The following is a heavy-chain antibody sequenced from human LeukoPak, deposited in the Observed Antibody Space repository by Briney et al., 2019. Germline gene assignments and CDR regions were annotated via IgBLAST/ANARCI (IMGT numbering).Heavy chain of an antibody. CDR3: ASSPLPSRSTFDYGWFDP. V-gene: IGHV1-69*04. CDR2: IIPILSIA. Sequence: GASVKVSCKASGGTFTSYAISRVGQAPGHGLEWMGRIIPILSIANYAQKFQGRVTITADKSTSTAYMELSSLRSEDTAVYYCASSPLPSRSTFDYGWFDPWGQGTLVTVSS. D-gene: IGHD3-16*01. J-gene: IGHJ5*02. CDR1: GGTFTSYA.